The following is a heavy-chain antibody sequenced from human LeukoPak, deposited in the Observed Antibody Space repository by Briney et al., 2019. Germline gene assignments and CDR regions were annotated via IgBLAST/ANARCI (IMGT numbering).Heavy chain of an antibody. D-gene: IGHD3-16*01. CDR3: ARTATDTGECDY. CDR2: ISSSSSSI. J-gene: IGHJ4*02. Sequence: PGGSLTLSCAASGFTFSSYSMNWVRQAPGKGLECVSSISSSSSSIYYADSVKGRFTISRDDAKNSLYLQMTSLRAEDTAAYYCARTATDTGECDYWGQGTLGTVSS. V-gene: IGHV3-21*01. CDR1: GFTFSSYS.